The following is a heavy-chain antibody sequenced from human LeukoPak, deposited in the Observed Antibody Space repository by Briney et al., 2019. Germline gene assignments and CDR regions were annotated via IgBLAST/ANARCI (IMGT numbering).Heavy chain of an antibody. V-gene: IGHV1-24*01. CDR3: ARGYFVSYYDY. CDR2: FDPEDGET. J-gene: IGHJ4*02. CDR1: GYTLTELS. Sequence: ASVKVSCKVSGYTLTELSMHWVRQAPGKGLEWMGGFDPEDGETIYAQKFQGRVTMTRNTSISTAYMGLSSLRSEDTAVYYCARGYFVSYYDYWGQGTLVTVSS. D-gene: IGHD3-9*01.